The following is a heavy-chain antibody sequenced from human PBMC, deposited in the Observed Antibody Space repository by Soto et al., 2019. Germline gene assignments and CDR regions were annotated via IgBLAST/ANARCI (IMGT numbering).Heavy chain of an antibody. CDR2: INPSDGTT. Sequence: QGHLVQSGAEVKRPGASVRVSCESSGYRFTSYFIHWVRQAPGQGLEWVGVINPSDGTTTYAQKFQARITMTRDTSTTTVDMELSSLRSEDTAVYYCARDKDSSARPRAEFDYWGQGTLITVSS. V-gene: IGHV1-46*01. CDR1: GYRFTSYF. D-gene: IGHD6-19*01. CDR3: ARDKDSSARPRAEFDY. J-gene: IGHJ4*02.